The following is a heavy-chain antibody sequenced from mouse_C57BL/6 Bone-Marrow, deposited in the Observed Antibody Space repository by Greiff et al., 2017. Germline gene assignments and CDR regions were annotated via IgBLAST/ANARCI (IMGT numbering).Heavy chain of an antibody. Sequence: VQLKESGPELVKPGDSVKISCKASGYSFTGYFMNWVMQSHGKSLEWIGRINPYNGDTFYNQKFKGKATLTVDKSSSTAHMELRSLTSEDSAVYYCAKVTKAWFAYWGQGTLVTVSA. CDR1: GYSFTGYF. V-gene: IGHV1-20*01. J-gene: IGHJ3*01. CDR3: AKVTKAWFAY. D-gene: IGHD2-3*01. CDR2: INPYNGDT.